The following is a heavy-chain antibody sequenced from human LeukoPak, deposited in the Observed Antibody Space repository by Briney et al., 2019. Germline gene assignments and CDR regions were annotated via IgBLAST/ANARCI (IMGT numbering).Heavy chain of an antibody. D-gene: IGHD6-19*01. V-gene: IGHV4-59*08. CDR1: GGSMSSYY. Sequence: ASETLSLTCTVSGGSMSSYYWSWIRQPPGKGLEWIAYIYYTGSTNYNPSLKSRVTISVDTSKNQFSLKLSSVTAADTAVYYCAKGAGPPWFDPWGQGTLVTVSS. CDR2: IYYTGST. J-gene: IGHJ5*02. CDR3: AKGAGPPWFDP.